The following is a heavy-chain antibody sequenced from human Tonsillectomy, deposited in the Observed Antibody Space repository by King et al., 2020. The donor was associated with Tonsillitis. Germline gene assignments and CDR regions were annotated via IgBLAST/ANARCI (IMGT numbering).Heavy chain of an antibody. V-gene: IGHV4-39*01. CDR3: ARAVGYGPLYYFDY. J-gene: IGHJ4*02. Sequence: LQLQESGPGLVKPSETLSLTCTVSGDSISSNSYYWGWIRQPPGKGLEWIASIYFSGYTYYNPSLKSRVTISVDTSKSQFSLKLSYVTAADTAVYYCARAVGYGPLYYFDYWGQGALVTVSS. CDR2: IYFSGYT. CDR1: GDSISSNSYY. D-gene: IGHD5-18*01.